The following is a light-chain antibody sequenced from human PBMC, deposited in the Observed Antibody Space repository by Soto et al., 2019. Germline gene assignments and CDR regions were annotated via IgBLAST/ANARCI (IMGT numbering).Light chain of an antibody. CDR1: TGAVTSGDY. CDR3: LLYYSGGRPV. V-gene: IGLV7-46*01. CDR2: DTK. J-gene: IGLJ7*01. Sequence: QTVVTQEPSLTVSPGETVTLTCGSNTGAVTSGDYPYWFQQKPGQAPRTLIYDTKNKHSWTPARFSGSLLGGKAALTLSGAQPEDEAEYYCLLYYSGGRPVFGRGTQLTVL.